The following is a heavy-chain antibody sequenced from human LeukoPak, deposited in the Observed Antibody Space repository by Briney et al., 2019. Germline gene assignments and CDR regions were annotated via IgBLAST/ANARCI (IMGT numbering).Heavy chain of an antibody. D-gene: IGHD3-3*01. CDR2: IYYSGSA. CDR1: GASIGSGSYY. J-gene: IGHJ3*02. V-gene: IGHV4-31*03. Sequence: PSETLSLTCSVSGASIGSGSYYWSWIRQHPGKGLEWIGYIYYSGSADYNPSLKGRVTISVDRSKNQFSLNLRSVTAADTAVYYCARGEKRFLERFFDAFDIWGQGTMVTVSS. CDR3: ARGEKRFLERFFDAFDI.